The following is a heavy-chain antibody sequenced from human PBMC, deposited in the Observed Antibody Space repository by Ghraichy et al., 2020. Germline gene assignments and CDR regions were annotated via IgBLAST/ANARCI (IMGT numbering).Heavy chain of an antibody. CDR1: GGSISNNY. J-gene: IGHJ2*01. Sequence: SETLSLTCTVSGGSISNNYWSWIRQLPGKGLEWIGYIYYRGSTNYNPSLKGRVTISLDTSKNQFSLRLSSVTAADTAVYYYGRTTFGGNSGWYFYLWGRGTVVTVSS. CDR2: IYYRGST. CDR3: GRTTFGGNSGWYFYL. D-gene: IGHD4-23*01. V-gene: IGHV4-59*01.